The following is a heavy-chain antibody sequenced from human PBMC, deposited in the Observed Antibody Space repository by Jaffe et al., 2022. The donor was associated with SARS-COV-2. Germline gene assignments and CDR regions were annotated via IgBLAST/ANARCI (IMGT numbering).Heavy chain of an antibody. CDR2: ISYDGSNK. CDR1: GFTFSSYA. D-gene: IGHD5-18*01. V-gene: IGHV3-30-3*01. J-gene: IGHJ6*02. Sequence: QVQLVESGGGVVQPGRSLRLSCAASGFTFSSYAMHWVRQAPGKGLEWVAVISYDGSNKYYADSVKGRFTISRDNSKNTLYLQMNSLRAEDTAVYYCARDHFLDTAMFRDLYYYGMDVWGQGTTVTVSS. CDR3: ARDHFLDTAMFRDLYYYGMDV.